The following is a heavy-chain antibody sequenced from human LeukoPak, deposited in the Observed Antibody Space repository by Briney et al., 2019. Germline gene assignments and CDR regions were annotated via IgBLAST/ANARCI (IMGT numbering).Heavy chain of an antibody. CDR2: INHSGST. Sequence: SETLSLTCAVYGGSFSGYYWSWIRQPPGKGLEWIGEINHSGSTNYNPSLKSRVTISVDTSKNQFSLKLSSVTAADTAVYYCARAGSSSSSYWFDPWGQGTLVTVSS. D-gene: IGHD6-6*01. V-gene: IGHV4-34*01. J-gene: IGHJ5*02. CDR3: ARAGSSSSSYWFDP. CDR1: GGSFSGYY.